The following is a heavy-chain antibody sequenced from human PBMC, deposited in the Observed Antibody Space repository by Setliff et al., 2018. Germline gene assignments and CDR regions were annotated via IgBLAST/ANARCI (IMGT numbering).Heavy chain of an antibody. Sequence: TSETLSLTCDVSGYSITSGHYWGWIRQPPGKGLEWIGSMYIGRKTYYNPSLKSRVTISIHMSWNQFSLRLSSLTAADTAVYYCARGAPQRSSFDSRYMGVWDKGATVTVSS. CDR2: MYIGRKT. V-gene: IGHV4-38-2*01. D-gene: IGHD1-1*01. CDR3: ARGAPQRSSFDSRYMGV. J-gene: IGHJ6*03. CDR1: GYSITSGHY.